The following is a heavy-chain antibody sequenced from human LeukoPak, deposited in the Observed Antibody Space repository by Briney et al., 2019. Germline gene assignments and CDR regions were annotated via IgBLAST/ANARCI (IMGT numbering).Heavy chain of an antibody. CDR2: IGSGT. J-gene: IGHJ4*02. CDR3: AKVLAYYFDY. Sequence: GGSLRLSCGASGFTFSSYAMSWVRQAPGKGLEWVSAIGSGTYYADSVKGGFTISRDNSKNTLYLQMNSLRAEDTAVYYCAKVLAYYFDYWGQGTLVTVSS. V-gene: IGHV3-23*01. CDR1: GFTFSSYA.